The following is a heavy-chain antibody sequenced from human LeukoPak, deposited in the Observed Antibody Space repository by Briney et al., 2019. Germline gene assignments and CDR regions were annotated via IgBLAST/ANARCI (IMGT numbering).Heavy chain of an antibody. CDR2: ISDQGGST. V-gene: IGHV3-64*01. Sequence: GGSLRLSRAASGFTFDIYAMHWVRQAPGKGLEYVSGISDQGGSTYYANSVKGRYTISRDNSKNTLYLQMGSPRAEDTAVYYCARVDSTGWDDAFDYWGQGTLVSVSS. J-gene: IGHJ4*02. CDR1: GFTFDIYA. D-gene: IGHD6-19*01. CDR3: ARVDSTGWDDAFDY.